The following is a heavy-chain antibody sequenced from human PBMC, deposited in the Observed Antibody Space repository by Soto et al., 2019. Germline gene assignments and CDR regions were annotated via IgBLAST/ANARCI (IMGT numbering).Heavy chain of an antibody. V-gene: IGHV1-2*04. Sequence: ASVKVSCKVSGYTLTELSMHWVRQAPGKGLEWMGWINPNSGGTNYAQKFQGWVTMTRDTSISTSYMELSRLRSDDTALYYCARDGYCSGGSCYNNWFDPWGQGTPVTVSS. D-gene: IGHD2-15*01. CDR3: ARDGYCSGGSCYNNWFDP. J-gene: IGHJ5*02. CDR2: INPNSGGT. CDR1: GYTLTELS.